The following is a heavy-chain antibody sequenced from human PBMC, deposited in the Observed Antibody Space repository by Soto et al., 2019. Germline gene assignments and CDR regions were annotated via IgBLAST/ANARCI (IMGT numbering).Heavy chain of an antibody. J-gene: IGHJ4*02. D-gene: IGHD3-16*01. CDR2: ISSAGGIK. CDR1: GFTFSSFA. CDR3: ARVWGTYYDY. V-gene: IGHV3-64*01. Sequence: EVPLVESGGGLVQPGGSLRLSCAASGFTFSSFAMHWVRQAPGKGLEYVSGISSAGGIKYYANSVKGRFTISRDNSKNTLYLQMGSLRAEDMAVYYCARVWGTYYDYWGQGTLVTVSS.